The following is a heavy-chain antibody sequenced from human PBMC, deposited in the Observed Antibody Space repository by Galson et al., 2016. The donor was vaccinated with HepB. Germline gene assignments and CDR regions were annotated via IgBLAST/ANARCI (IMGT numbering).Heavy chain of an antibody. CDR1: GFTLSTYA. V-gene: IGHV3-23*01. J-gene: IGHJ6*02. D-gene: IGHD1-14*01. Sequence: SLRLSCAASGFTLSTYAISWVRQAPGKGLEWVSAISHSGGSTYYADSVKGRFTISRDNSKNTLYLQMNSLRVEDTAVFYCAKVRGYNTHWSRVYGLDVWGQGTTVTVSS. CDR3: AKVRGYNTHWSRVYGLDV. CDR2: ISHSGGST.